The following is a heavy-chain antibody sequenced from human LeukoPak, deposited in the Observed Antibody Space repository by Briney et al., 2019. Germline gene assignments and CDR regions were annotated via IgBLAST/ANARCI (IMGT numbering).Heavy chain of an antibody. V-gene: IGHV5-51*01. CDR2: IYPGDSDT. CDR3: ATHRYDILTGYYNSPRDNWFDP. Sequence: GESLKSSCKGSGYSFTSYWIGWVRQMPGKGLEWMGIIYPGDSDTRYSPSFQGQVTISADKSISTAYLQWSSLKASDTALYYCATHRYDILTGYYNSPRDNWFDPWGQGTLVTVSS. CDR1: GYSFTSYW. D-gene: IGHD3-9*01. J-gene: IGHJ5*02.